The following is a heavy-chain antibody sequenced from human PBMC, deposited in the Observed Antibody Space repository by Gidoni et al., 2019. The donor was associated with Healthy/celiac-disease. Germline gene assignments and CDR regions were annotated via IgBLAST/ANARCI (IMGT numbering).Heavy chain of an antibody. CDR3: ASFTRLGSWFDP. CDR2: IIPILGIA. Sequence: GQGLEWMGRIIPILGIANYAQKFQGRVTITADKSTSTAYMELSSLRSEDTAVYYCASFTRLGSWFDPWGQGTLVTVSS. V-gene: IGHV1-69*02. D-gene: IGHD3-10*01. J-gene: IGHJ5*02.